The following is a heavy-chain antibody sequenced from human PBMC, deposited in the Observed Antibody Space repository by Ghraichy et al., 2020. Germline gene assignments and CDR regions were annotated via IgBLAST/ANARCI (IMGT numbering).Heavy chain of an antibody. CDR1: GGSVSSGSYY. J-gene: IGHJ3*02. CDR3: ARVPHYDFWSGASYAFDI. D-gene: IGHD3-3*01. Sequence: SETLSLTCTVSGGSVSSGSYYWSWIRQPPGKGLEWIGYIYYSGSTNYNPSLKSRVTISVDTSKNQFSLKLSSVTAADTAVYYCARVPHYDFWSGASYAFDIWGQGTMVTVSS. CDR2: IYYSGST. V-gene: IGHV4-61*01.